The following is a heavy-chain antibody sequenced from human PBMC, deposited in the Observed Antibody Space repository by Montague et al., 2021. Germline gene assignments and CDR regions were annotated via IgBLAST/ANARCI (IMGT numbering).Heavy chain of an antibody. Sequence: FLSLSFSASGFTFSDYYMSWIRQAPGKGLEWVSYINTSGSTIYYADSVKGRFTISRDNAKNSLYLQINSLRAEDTAVYYCARIRKGADYWGQGTLVTVSS. CDR3: ARIRKGADY. J-gene: IGHJ4*02. D-gene: IGHD3-16*01. CDR1: GFTFSDYY. V-gene: IGHV3-11*01. CDR2: INTSGSTI.